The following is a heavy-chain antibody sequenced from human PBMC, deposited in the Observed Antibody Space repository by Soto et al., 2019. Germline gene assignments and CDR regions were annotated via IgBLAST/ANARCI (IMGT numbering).Heavy chain of an antibody. CDR3: ASHYYGSGSYPL. J-gene: IGHJ4*02. CDR2: IIPIFGTA. CDR1: GYTFTGYY. Sequence: ASVKVSCKASGYTFTGYYMHWVRQAPGQGLEWMGGIIPIFGTANYAQKFQGRVTITADESTSTAYMELSSLRSEDTAVYYCASHYYGSGSYPLWGQGTLVTVSS. V-gene: IGHV1-69*13. D-gene: IGHD3-10*01.